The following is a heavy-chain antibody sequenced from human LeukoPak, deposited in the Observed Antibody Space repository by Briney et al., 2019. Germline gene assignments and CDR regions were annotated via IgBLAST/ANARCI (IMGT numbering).Heavy chain of an antibody. CDR3: AKGYYYDSSGYYFDC. CDR1: GFTFSSYA. Sequence: GGSLRLSCAASGFTFSSYAMSWVRQAPGKGLEWVSAISGSGGSTYYADSVKGRFTISRDNSKNTLYLQMNSLRAEDTAVYYCAKGYYYDSSGYYFDCWGQGTLITVSS. D-gene: IGHD3-22*01. V-gene: IGHV3-23*01. J-gene: IGHJ4*02. CDR2: ISGSGGST.